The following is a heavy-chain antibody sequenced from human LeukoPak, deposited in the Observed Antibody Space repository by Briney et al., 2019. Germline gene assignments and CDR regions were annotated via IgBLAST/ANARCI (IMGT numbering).Heavy chain of an antibody. CDR1: GGSISSGDYY. Sequence: SQTLSLTRTVSGGSISSGDYYWSWIRQPPGKGLEWIAYMYYSGSTYYNPSLKSRVTMSADTSKNQLSLNLSSVTAADTAVYYCARPYYYDSRIDPWGQGILVTVSS. D-gene: IGHD3-22*01. J-gene: IGHJ5*02. CDR2: MYYSGST. V-gene: IGHV4-30-4*01. CDR3: ARPYYYDSRIDP.